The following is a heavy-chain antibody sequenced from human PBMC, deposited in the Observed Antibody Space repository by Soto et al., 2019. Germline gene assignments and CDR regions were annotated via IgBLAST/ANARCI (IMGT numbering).Heavy chain of an antibody. CDR2: ISSSGSTI. V-gene: IGHV3-48*03. D-gene: IGHD6-19*01. CDR1: GFTFSSYE. Sequence: GGSLRLSCAASGFTFSSYEMNWVRRAPGKGLEWVSYISSSGSTIYYADSVKGRFTISRDNAKNSLYLQMNSLRAEDTAVYYCARDQRQWLANYYYGMDVWGQGTTVTVSS. J-gene: IGHJ6*02. CDR3: ARDQRQWLANYYYGMDV.